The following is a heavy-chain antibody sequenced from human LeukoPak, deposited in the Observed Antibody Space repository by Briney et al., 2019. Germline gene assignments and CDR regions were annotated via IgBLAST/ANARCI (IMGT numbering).Heavy chain of an antibody. Sequence: ASVKVSCKASGYTFTSYGISWVRQAPGQGLEWMGWISAYNGNTNYAQKLQGRVTITTDESTSTAYMELSSLRSEDTAVYYCARDRGYCSSTSCYTEYFQHWGQGTLVTVSS. J-gene: IGHJ1*01. CDR3: ARDRGYCSSTSCYTEYFQH. V-gene: IGHV1-18*01. CDR1: GYTFTSYG. D-gene: IGHD2-2*02. CDR2: ISAYNGNT.